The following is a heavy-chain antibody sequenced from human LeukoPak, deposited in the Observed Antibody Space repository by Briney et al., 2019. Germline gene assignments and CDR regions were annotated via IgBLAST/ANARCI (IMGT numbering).Heavy chain of an antibody. CDR1: GFTFSSYS. Sequence: PGGSLRLSCAASGFTFSSYSMNWVRQAPGKGLEWVSSIGSSSSYIYYADSVKGRFTISRDNAKNSLYLQMNSLRAEDTAVYYCARALTGYYAVGYWGQGTLVTVSS. J-gene: IGHJ4*02. CDR3: ARALTGYYAVGY. V-gene: IGHV3-21*01. D-gene: IGHD3-9*01. CDR2: IGSSSSYI.